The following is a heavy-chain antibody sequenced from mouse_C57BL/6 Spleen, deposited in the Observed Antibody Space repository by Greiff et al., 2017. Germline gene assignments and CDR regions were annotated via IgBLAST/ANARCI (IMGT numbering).Heavy chain of an antibody. V-gene: IGHV1-50*01. Sequence: VQLQQPGAELVKPGASVKLSCKASGYTFTSYWMQWVKQRPGQGLEWIGEIDPSDSYTNYNQKFKGKATLTVDTASSTAYMQLSSLTSEDSAVYDCATIYYGNYWYFDVWGTGTTVTVAS. J-gene: IGHJ1*03. D-gene: IGHD2-1*01. CDR3: ATIYYGNYWYFDV. CDR1: GYTFTSYW. CDR2: IDPSDSYT.